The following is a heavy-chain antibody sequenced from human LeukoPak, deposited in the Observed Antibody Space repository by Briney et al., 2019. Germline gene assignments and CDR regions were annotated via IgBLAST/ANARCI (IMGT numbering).Heavy chain of an antibody. Sequence: ASVKVSCKASGCTFTNYGISWVRQAPGQGLEWMGWISGYNGNTNYAQKFQGRVTMTTDTSTTTAFMELRSLRSDDTAVYYCARDWGQTDSPLDYWGQGTLVTVSS. D-gene: IGHD3-16*01. V-gene: IGHV1-18*01. J-gene: IGHJ4*02. CDR3: ARDWGQTDSPLDY. CDR2: ISGYNGNT. CDR1: GCTFTNYG.